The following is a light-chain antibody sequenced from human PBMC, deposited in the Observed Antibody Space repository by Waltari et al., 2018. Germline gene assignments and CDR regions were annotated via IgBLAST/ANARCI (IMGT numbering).Light chain of an antibody. J-gene: IGKJ1*01. CDR2: GAS. V-gene: IGKV3-15*01. Sequence: EIVMTQSPATLSVSPGERATLACRASQSVSSNLAWYQQKPGQAPRRLIYGASTRATGMPARFSGSGSGTEFTLTISSLQSEDFAVYYCQQYNNWPRTFGQGTKLEIK. CDR3: QQYNNWPRT. CDR1: QSVSSN.